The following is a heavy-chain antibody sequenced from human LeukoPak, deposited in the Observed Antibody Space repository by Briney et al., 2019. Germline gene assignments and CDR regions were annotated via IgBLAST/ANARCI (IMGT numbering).Heavy chain of an antibody. D-gene: IGHD2-2*01. CDR1: GFTFSSYA. Sequence: PRRSLRLSCAASGFTFSSYAMHWVRHAPGKGLEWVAVISYDGSNKYYADSVKGRFTISRDNSKNTLYLQMNSLRAEDTAVYYCARALGYCSSTSCPLDYWGQGTLVTVSS. CDR3: ARALGYCSSTSCPLDY. J-gene: IGHJ4*02. V-gene: IGHV3-30*04. CDR2: ISYDGSNK.